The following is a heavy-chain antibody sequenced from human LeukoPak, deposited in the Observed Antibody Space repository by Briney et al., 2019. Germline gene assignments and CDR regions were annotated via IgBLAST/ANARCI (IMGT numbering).Heavy chain of an antibody. J-gene: IGHJ4*02. CDR1: GGSFSTYY. D-gene: IGHD3-22*01. CDR3: ARERSDDSSGYYPAFDY. Sequence: SETLSLTCTVSGGSFSTYYWSWIRQPAGKGLEWIGRIYTSGSTNYNPSLKSRVTISVDTSKNQFSLKPSSVTAADTAVYYCARERSDDSSGYYPAFDYWGQGTLVTVSS. V-gene: IGHV4-4*07. CDR2: IYTSGST.